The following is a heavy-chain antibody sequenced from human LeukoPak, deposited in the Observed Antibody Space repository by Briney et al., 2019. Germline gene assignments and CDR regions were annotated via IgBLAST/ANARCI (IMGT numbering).Heavy chain of an antibody. CDR3: ARDLGWLHYAD. Sequence: GGTLRLSCAASGFTFSSHGMNWVRQAPGKGLEWVSGIGGSGGFITYYADSVKGRFTVSRDNSKNTLYLQMNGLRADDTAIYYCARDLGWLHYADWGQGTLVTVSS. CDR1: GFTFSSHG. V-gene: IGHV3-23*01. D-gene: IGHD5-12*01. CDR2: IGGSGGFIT. J-gene: IGHJ4*02.